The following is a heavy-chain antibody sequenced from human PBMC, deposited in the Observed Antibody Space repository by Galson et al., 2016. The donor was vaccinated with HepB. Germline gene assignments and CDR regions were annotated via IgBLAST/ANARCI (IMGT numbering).Heavy chain of an antibody. Sequence: SVKVSCKASGYTFTDYYIHWVRQAPGQGLEWMGWINPNNGGAKYAQKFQGAVTVTRDTSISTAYMDLTGLRSADTAIYYCARGLLLDFWSGSVLDFWGQGTLVTVSS. J-gene: IGHJ4*02. V-gene: IGHV1-2*02. CDR2: INPNNGGA. D-gene: IGHD3-3*01. CDR3: ARGLLLDFWSGSVLDF. CDR1: GYTFTDYY.